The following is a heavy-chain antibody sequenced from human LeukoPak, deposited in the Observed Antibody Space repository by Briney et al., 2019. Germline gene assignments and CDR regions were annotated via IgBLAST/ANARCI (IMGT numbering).Heavy chain of an antibody. D-gene: IGHD3-9*01. Sequence: SQTLSLTCTVSGGSISSGSYYWSWIRQPAGKGLEWIGRIYTSGSTNYNPSLKSRVTISVDTSKNQFSLKLSSVTAADTAVYYCARGYFDWLSTYFDYWGRGTLVTVSS. J-gene: IGHJ4*02. CDR1: GGSISSGSYY. CDR2: IYTSGST. CDR3: ARGYFDWLSTYFDY. V-gene: IGHV4-61*02.